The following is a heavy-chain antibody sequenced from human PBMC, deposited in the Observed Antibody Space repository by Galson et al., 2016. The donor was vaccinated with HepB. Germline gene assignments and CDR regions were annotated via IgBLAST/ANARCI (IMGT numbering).Heavy chain of an antibody. D-gene: IGHD1-1*01. J-gene: IGHJ4*02. V-gene: IGHV4-59*01. CDR3: ARWNEGVDY. CDR2: IYYTGHT. Sequence: LSLTCTVSGGSIRNYYWGWIRQPPGKGLEWIGYIYYTGHTNYNPSLKSRVTMSVDTSDNQFSLKLTSVTAADTAVYYCARWNEGVDYWGQGTLVTVSS. CDR1: GGSIRNYY.